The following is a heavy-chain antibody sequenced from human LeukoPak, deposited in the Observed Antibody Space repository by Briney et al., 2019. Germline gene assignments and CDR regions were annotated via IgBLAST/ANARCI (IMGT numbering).Heavy chain of an antibody. CDR1: GFTLSSNH. D-gene: IGHD1-26*01. J-gene: IGHJ4*02. CDR3: ASSGSYRFDY. CDR2: IYSGGST. Sequence: GGSLRLSCAASGFTLSSNHMSWVRQAPGKGLEWVSVIYSGGSTYYADSVKGRFTISRDNAKNSLYLQMNSLRDEDTAVYYCASSGSYRFDYWGQGTLVTVSS. V-gene: IGHV3-53*01.